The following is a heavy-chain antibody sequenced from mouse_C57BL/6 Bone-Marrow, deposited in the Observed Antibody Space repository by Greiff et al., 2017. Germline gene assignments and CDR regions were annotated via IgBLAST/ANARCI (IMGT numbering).Heavy chain of an antibody. Sequence: VQLQQPGPELVRPGASVKISCKAPGYTFTSHWMQWVRQRPGQGLEWIGGIFPGSGSTYYNEKFKGKATLTVDTSSSTAYMQLSSLTSEDSAVYFCARCPYYYCSSFYWYFDVWGTGTTVTVSS. J-gene: IGHJ1*03. CDR3: ARCPYYYCSSFYWYFDV. V-gene: IGHV1-56*01. CDR1: GYTFTSHW. D-gene: IGHD1-1*01. CDR2: IFPGSGST.